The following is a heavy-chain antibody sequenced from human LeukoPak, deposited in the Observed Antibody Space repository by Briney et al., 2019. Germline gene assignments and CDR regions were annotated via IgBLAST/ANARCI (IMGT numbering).Heavy chain of an antibody. D-gene: IGHD1-26*01. CDR2: IYYSGST. V-gene: IGHV4-59*01. J-gene: IGHJ4*02. Sequence: PSETLSLTCTVSGGSISSYYWSWIRQPPGKGLEWIGYIYYSGSTNYNPSLKSRVTISVDTSKNQFSLKLSSVTAADTAVYYCARDLGGSYVFDYWGQGTLVTVSS. CDR1: GGSISSYY. CDR3: ARDLGGSYVFDY.